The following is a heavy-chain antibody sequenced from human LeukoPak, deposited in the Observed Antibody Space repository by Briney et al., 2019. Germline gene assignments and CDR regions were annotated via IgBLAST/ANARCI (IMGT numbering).Heavy chain of an antibody. CDR2: IIPIFGTA. V-gene: IGHV1-69*05. D-gene: IGHD4-17*01. J-gene: IGHJ3*02. CDR1: GGTFISYA. Sequence: SVTVSCKASGGTFISYAISWVRQAPGQGLEWMGGIIPIFGTANYAQKFQGRVTITTDESTSTAYMELSSLRSEDTAVYYCARSTYGDYVYAFDIWGQGTMVTVSS. CDR3: ARSTYGDYVYAFDI.